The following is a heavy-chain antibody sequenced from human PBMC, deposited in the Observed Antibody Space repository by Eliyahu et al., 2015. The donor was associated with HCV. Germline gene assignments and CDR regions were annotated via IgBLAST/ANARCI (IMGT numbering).Heavy chain of an antibody. Sequence: QVQLQQSGPGLVKPSQTLSLTCXIPGDSVXSTSVSWNWIRQSPSRGLEWLGRTYYRSKWYYDYAVSLKSRITINPDTSKNQFSLQLDSVTPEDTAVYYCARDPPYSSSSFDYWGQGNLVTVSS. CDR3: ARDPPYSSSSFDY. D-gene: IGHD6-6*01. CDR1: GDSVXSTSVS. J-gene: IGHJ4*02. V-gene: IGHV6-1*01. CDR2: TYYRSKWYY.